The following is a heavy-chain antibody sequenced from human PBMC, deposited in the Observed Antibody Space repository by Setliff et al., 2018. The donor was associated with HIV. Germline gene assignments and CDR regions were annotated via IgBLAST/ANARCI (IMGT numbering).Heavy chain of an antibody. CDR3: ARSQPGTIFGVVIFDY. Sequence: LSLTCTVSGGSISSSGPGYYWGWVRQAPGGGLEWIGSVYYSGSTYYNPSLKSRVTISLDTSKNQLSLRLTSMTAADTAVYYCARSQPGTIFGVVIFDYWGQGKMVTVSS. D-gene: IGHD3-3*01. CDR1: GGSISSSGPGYY. J-gene: IGHJ4*02. V-gene: IGHV4-39*01. CDR2: VYYSGST.